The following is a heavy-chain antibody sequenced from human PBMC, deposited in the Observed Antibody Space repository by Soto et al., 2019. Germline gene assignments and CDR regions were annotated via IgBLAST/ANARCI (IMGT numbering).Heavy chain of an antibody. J-gene: IGHJ5*02. CDR1: GGSVSSGSYY. D-gene: IGHD4-4*01. CDR3: ARGLPYSQHDYSNYFWGYWFDP. V-gene: IGHV4-61*01. Sequence: PSETLSLTCTVSGGSVSSGSYYWSWIRQPPGKGLEWIGYIYYSGSTNYNPSLKSRVTISVDTSKNQFSLKLSSVTAADTAVYYCARGLPYSQHDYSNYFWGYWFDPWGQGTPVTVSS. CDR2: IYYSGST.